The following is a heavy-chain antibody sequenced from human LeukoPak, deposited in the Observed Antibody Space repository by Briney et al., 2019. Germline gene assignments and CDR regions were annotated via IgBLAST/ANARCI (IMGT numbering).Heavy chain of an antibody. J-gene: IGHJ5*02. CDR3: ARMYYDFWSGYPQANWFDP. CDR1: GGTFSSYA. Sequence: SVKVSCKASGGTFSSYAISWVRQAPGQGLEWMGGIIPIFGTANYAQKFQGRVTITADESTSTAYMELSSLRSEDTAVYYCARMYYDFWSGYPQANWFDPWGQGTLVTVSS. CDR2: IIPIFGTA. D-gene: IGHD3-3*01. V-gene: IGHV1-69*13.